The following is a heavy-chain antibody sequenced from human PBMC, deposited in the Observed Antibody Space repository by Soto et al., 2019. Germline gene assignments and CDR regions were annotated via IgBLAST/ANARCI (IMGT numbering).Heavy chain of an antibody. V-gene: IGHV3-30-3*01. J-gene: IGHJ5*02. CDR3: ARDSVPLAGTSWAGNRLDP. D-gene: IGHD6-13*01. CDR1: GFIFSTYA. CDR2: ISYDGNSN. Sequence: QVQLVESGGGVVQPGGSLRLSCAASGFIFSTYAMYWVRQTPGKGLEWVAVISYDGNSNFYTDSVKGRFTISRDNSRNTLYLQMNNLRTEDTALYFCARDSVPLAGTSWAGNRLDPWGHGTLVTVSS.